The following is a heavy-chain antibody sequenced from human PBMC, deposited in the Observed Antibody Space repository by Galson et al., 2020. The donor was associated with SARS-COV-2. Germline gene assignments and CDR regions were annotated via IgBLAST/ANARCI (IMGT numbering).Heavy chain of an antibody. Sequence: ASVKVSCTASGYTFTSYYIHWVRQAPGQGLEWMGIINPSGGGTTYAQKFQGRVTMTRDTSTSTVYMELSSPRSEDTAVYYCARDSQGGNDYNYLLFWGQGTLVTVSS. V-gene: IGHV1-46*01. CDR3: ARDSQGGNDYNYLLF. D-gene: IGHD4-4*01. CDR1: GYTFTSYY. J-gene: IGHJ4*02. CDR2: INPSGGGT.